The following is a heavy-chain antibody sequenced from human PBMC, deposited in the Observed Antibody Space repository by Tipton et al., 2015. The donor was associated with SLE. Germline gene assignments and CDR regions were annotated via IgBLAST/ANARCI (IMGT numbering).Heavy chain of an antibody. CDR3: ARGSFGYTAFDI. CDR1: GGSISSGGYS. J-gene: IGHJ3*02. CDR2: IYHSGST. D-gene: IGHD3-10*01. V-gene: IGHV4-30-2*01. Sequence: LRLSCAVSGGSISSGGYSWSWIRQPPGKGLEWIGYIYHSGSTYYNPSLKSRVTISVDRSKNQFSLKLSSVTAADTAVYYCARGSFGYTAFDIWGQGTMVTVSS.